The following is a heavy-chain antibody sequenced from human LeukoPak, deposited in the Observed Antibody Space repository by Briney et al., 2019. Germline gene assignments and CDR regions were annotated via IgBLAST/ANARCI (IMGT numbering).Heavy chain of an antibody. J-gene: IGHJ4*02. Sequence: GGSLRLSCTASVFTLGDYSMRWIRQAPWKGLEWVGFIRSKAYGETADYAASVKGRFTISRDDSKAIAYLQMNSLKTEDTAVYHCTRDRGAYNLYDYWGQGTLVTVSS. CDR1: VFTLGDYS. V-gene: IGHV3-49*03. D-gene: IGHD1-1*01. CDR3: TRDRGAYNLYDY. CDR2: IRSKAYGETA.